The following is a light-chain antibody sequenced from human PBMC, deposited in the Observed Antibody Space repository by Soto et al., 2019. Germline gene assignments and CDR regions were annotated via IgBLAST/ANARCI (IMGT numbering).Light chain of an antibody. Sequence: SALAQPPSASGSAGQSVTISCPGTSSDVGGYNYVSWYQHHPGKAPKLIIYEVYKRPSGVPDRFSGSKSGNTAALTVSGLQAEDEADYYCSSYVGTNSYVFGTGTKVTVL. J-gene: IGLJ1*01. CDR1: SSDVGGYNY. CDR2: EVY. V-gene: IGLV2-8*01. CDR3: SSYVGTNSYV.